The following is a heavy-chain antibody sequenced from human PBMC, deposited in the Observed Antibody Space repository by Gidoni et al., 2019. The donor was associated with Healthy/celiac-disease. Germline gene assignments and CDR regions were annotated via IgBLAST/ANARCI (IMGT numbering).Heavy chain of an antibody. CDR1: GYTFTSYA. D-gene: IGHD3-10*01. CDR2: INAGNGNT. V-gene: IGHV1-3*01. J-gene: IGHJ6*02. Sequence: QVQLVQSGAEVTKPGASVQVSCKASGYTFTSYAMHWVRPAPGQRLEWMGWINAGNGNTKYSQKFQGRVTITRDTSASTAYMELSSLRSEDTAVYYCARERSSYYGSGSSPVGMDVWGQGTTVTVSS. CDR3: ARERSSYYGSGSSPVGMDV.